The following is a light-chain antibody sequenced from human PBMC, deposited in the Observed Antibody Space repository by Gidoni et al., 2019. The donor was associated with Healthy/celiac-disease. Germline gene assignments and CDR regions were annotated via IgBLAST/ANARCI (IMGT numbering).Light chain of an antibody. CDR3: QQYGSSPFT. J-gene: IGKJ3*01. V-gene: IGKV3-20*01. CDR2: GAS. Sequence: EIVLTQSPGTLSLSPGERATLSCRASQSVSSSYLAWYQQKPGQAPRLLIYGASSRATGIPDRFSGSGSGTDLTITISRLEHEDFAVYYCQQYGSSPFTFGPGTKVDIK. CDR1: QSVSSSY.